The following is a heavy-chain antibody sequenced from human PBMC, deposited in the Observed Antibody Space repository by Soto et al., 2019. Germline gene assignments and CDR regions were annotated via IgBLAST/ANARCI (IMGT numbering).Heavy chain of an antibody. CDR3: ARDRGAAAGTRYYYGMDV. Sequence: GGSLRLSCAASGFTFSSYGMLCFRQDPDKGLEWVAVISYDGTNKDYADSVKGRFTISRDNSKNTLYLQMNRLRAEDTAVYYCARDRGAAAGTRYYYGMDVWGQGTTVTVSS. CDR2: ISYDGTNK. J-gene: IGHJ6*02. D-gene: IGHD6-13*01. V-gene: IGHV3-33*01. CDR1: GFTFSSYG.